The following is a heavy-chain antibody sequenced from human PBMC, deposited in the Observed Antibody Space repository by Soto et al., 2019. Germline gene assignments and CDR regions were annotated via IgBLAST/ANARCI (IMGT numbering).Heavy chain of an antibody. J-gene: IGHJ6*02. CDR2: IKQDGSEK. CDR3: ARAAYDFWSGYYIFYYYYGMDV. D-gene: IGHD3-3*01. CDR1: GFTFSSYW. Sequence: GGSLRLSCAASGFTFSSYWMSWVRQAPGKGLEWVANIKQDGSEKYYVDSVKGRFTISRDNAKNSLYLQMNSLRAEDTAVYYCARAAYDFWSGYYIFYYYYGMDVWGQGTTVTVSS. V-gene: IGHV3-7*03.